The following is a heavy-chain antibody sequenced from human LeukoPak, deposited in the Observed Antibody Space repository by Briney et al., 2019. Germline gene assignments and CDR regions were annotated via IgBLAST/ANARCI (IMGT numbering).Heavy chain of an antibody. J-gene: IGHJ4*02. CDR1: GFTFSSYG. CDR2: ISYDGSNK. V-gene: IGHV3-30*03. D-gene: IGHD4-23*01. Sequence: GGPLRLSCAASGFTFSSYGMHWVRQAPGKGLEWVAVISYDGSNKYYADSVKGRSTISRDNSKNTLYLQMNSLRAEDTAVYYCARDYGGSPIDYWGQGTLVTVSS. CDR3: ARDYGGSPIDY.